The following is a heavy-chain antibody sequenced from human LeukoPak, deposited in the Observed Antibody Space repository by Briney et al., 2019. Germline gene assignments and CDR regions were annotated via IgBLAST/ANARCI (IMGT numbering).Heavy chain of an antibody. CDR2: ISSGSSYI. CDR3: ASTAVARTHYFNY. Sequence: PGGSLRLSCAASGFTFSSYTMNWVRQAPGKGLEWVSSISSGSSYIYYADSVKGRFTISRDDAKNSLYLQLNSLRAEDTAVYYCASTAVARTHYFNYWGQGTLVTVSS. J-gene: IGHJ4*02. CDR1: GFTFSSYT. V-gene: IGHV3-21*01. D-gene: IGHD6-19*01.